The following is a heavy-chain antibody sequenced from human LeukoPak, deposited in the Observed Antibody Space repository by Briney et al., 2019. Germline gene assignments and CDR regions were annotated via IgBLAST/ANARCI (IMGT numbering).Heavy chain of an antibody. CDR2: INQDGSEK. V-gene: IGHV3-7*03. CDR1: GFRFGGFW. Sequence: GGSLRLSCEASGFRFGGFWMNWVRQAPGKGPERVANINQDGSEKLYVDSVKGRFTISRDNSKNTLYLQMNSLRVEDTAVYHCAKARLYYYEGSGYSYFDHWGQGTLVTVSS. CDR3: AKARLYYYEGSGYSYFDH. J-gene: IGHJ4*02. D-gene: IGHD3-22*01.